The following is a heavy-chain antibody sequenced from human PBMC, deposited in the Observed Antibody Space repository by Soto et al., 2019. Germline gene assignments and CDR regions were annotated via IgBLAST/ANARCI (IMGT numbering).Heavy chain of an antibody. CDR3: AKDSSGWCVRCGMDV. V-gene: IGHV3-43*01. CDR2: ISWDGGST. Sequence: GGSLRLSCAASGFTFDDYTMHWVRQAPGKGLEWVSLISWDGGSTYYADSVKGRFTISRDNSKNSLYLQMNSLRTEDTALYYCAKDSSGWCVRCGMDVWGQGTTVTVSS. D-gene: IGHD6-19*01. CDR1: GFTFDDYT. J-gene: IGHJ6*02.